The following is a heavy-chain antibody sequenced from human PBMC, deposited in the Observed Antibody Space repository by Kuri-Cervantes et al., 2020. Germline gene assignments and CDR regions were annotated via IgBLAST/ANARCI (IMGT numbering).Heavy chain of an antibody. Sequence: ASVKVSCKASGYTFTSYAMKWVRQAPGQGLEWMGWINTNTGNPTYAQGFTGRFVFSLDTSVSTAYLQICSLKAEDTAVYYCARDISGYTNSWYDYWGQGTLVTVSS. V-gene: IGHV7-4-1*01. CDR3: ARDISGYTNSWYDY. CDR2: INTNTGNP. CDR1: GYTFTSYA. J-gene: IGHJ4*02. D-gene: IGHD6-13*01.